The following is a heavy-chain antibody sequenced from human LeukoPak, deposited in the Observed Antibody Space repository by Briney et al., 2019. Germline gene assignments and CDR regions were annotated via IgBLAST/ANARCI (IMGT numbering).Heavy chain of an antibody. CDR1: GFTFSSYS. D-gene: IGHD2-15*01. CDR2: ISSSSSYI. V-gene: IGHV3-21*01. Sequence: GGSLRLSCAASGFTFSSYSMNWVRQAPGKGLEWVSSISSSSSYIYYADSVKGRFTISRDSAKNSLYLQMNSLRAEDTAVYYCARERYCSGGSCYDYWGQGTLVTVSS. J-gene: IGHJ4*02. CDR3: ARERYCSGGSCYDY.